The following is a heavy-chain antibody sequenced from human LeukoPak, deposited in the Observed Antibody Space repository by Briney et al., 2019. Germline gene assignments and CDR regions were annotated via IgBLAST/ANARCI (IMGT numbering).Heavy chain of an antibody. J-gene: IGHJ6*03. D-gene: IGHD3-3*01. CDR2: IHTSGST. V-gene: IGHV4-4*07. CDR1: GGSISNYY. CDR3: ARVVFAPYYYYYMDV. Sequence: SETLSLTCTVSGGSISNYYWSWIRQPAGKELEWIGRIHTSGSTKYNPSLKSRVTMSVDTSKNQFSLKLSSVTAADTAVYYCARVVFAPYYYYYMDVWGKGTTVTVSS.